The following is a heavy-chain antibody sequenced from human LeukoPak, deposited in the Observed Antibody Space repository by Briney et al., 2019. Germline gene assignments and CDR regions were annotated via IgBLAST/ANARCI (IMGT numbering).Heavy chain of an antibody. V-gene: IGHV3-23*01. CDR1: GFTFSDYY. D-gene: IGHD3-16*02. Sequence: GGSLRLSCAASGFTFSDYYMSWIRQAPGKGLEWVSAISGSGGSTYYADSVKGRFTISRDNSKNTLYLQMNSLRAEDTAVYYCAKSRLSWFDPWGQGTLVTVSS. J-gene: IGHJ5*02. CDR3: AKSRLSWFDP. CDR2: ISGSGGST.